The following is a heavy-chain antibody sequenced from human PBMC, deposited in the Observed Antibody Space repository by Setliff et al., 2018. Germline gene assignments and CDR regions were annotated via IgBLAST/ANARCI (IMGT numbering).Heavy chain of an antibody. CDR1: GGSFSGYY. J-gene: IGHJ3*02. Sequence: SETLSLTCAVYGGSFSGYYWCWIRQPPGKGLEWIGEINHSGSTNYNPSLKSRVTISVDTSKNQFSLKLSSVTAADTAVYYCARSGYYDFWSGFLNDAFDIWGQGTMVTVSS. V-gene: IGHV4-34*01. CDR2: INHSGST. CDR3: ARSGYYDFWSGFLNDAFDI. D-gene: IGHD3-3*01.